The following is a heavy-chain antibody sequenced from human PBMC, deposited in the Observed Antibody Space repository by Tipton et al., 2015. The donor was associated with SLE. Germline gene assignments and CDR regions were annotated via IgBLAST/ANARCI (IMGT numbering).Heavy chain of an antibody. CDR1: GGSISISPYF. Sequence: GLVKPSETLSLTCTVSGGSISISPYFWGWVRQPPGQGLEWIASVSYSGGTYYNPSFTSRVTISADTSKNQFSLTLSSVTAADTAPYYCARVLTGSCFDNWGQGTLVTVSS. D-gene: IGHD7-27*01. V-gene: IGHV4-39*07. J-gene: IGHJ4*02. CDR2: VSYSGGT. CDR3: ARVLTGSCFDN.